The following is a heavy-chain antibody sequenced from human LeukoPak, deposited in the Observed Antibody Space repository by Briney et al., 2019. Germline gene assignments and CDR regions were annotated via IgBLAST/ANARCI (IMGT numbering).Heavy chain of an antibody. CDR2: IIPILGIA. Sequence: SVKVSCKASGGTFSSYAISWVRQAPGQGLEWMGRIIPILGIANYAQKFQGRVTITADKSTSTAYMELSSLRSEDTAVYYCAREIVGALDEDWFDPWGQGTLVTVSS. CDR1: GGTFSSYA. J-gene: IGHJ5*02. V-gene: IGHV1-69*04. D-gene: IGHD1-26*01. CDR3: AREIVGALDEDWFDP.